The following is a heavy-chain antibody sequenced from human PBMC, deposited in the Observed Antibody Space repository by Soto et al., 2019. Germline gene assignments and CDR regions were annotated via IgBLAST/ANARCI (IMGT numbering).Heavy chain of an antibody. J-gene: IGHJ4*02. V-gene: IGHV1-3*01. CDR2: INAGNGNT. Sequence: ASVKVSCKASGYTFTSYAMHWVRQAPGQRLEWMGWINAGNGNTKYSQKFQGRVTITRDTSASTAYMELSSLRSEGTAVYYCARCDYGSGSYLFDYWGQGTLVTVSS. D-gene: IGHD3-10*01. CDR1: GYTFTSYA. CDR3: ARCDYGSGSYLFDY.